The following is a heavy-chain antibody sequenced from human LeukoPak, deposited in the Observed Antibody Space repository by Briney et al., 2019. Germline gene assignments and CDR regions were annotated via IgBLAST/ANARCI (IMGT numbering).Heavy chain of an antibody. D-gene: IGHD3-16*01. J-gene: IGHJ5*02. CDR1: GGSISIYY. Sequence: SETLSLTCIVSGGSISIYYWNWIRQPPGKGLEWIGYIYNSGSTDYNPSLKRRVTISADTSKNQFSLKLTSVTAADTAVYYCARDRELGSWGQGILVTVSS. V-gene: IGHV4-59*01. CDR3: ARDRELGS. CDR2: IYNSGST.